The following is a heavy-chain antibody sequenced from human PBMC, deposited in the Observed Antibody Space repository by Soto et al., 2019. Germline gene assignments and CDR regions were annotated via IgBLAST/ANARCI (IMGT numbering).Heavy chain of an antibody. Sequence: PSETLSLTCTVSGGSISSGGYYWSWIRQHPGKGLEWIGYIYYSGSTYYNPSLKSRVTISVDTSKNQFSLKLSSVTAADTAVYYGARATGSTGYSGYDYVGALDYWGQGTLVTVSS. J-gene: IGHJ4*02. CDR2: IYYSGST. D-gene: IGHD5-12*01. CDR1: GGSISSGGYY. V-gene: IGHV4-31*03. CDR3: ARATGSTGYSGYDYVGALDY.